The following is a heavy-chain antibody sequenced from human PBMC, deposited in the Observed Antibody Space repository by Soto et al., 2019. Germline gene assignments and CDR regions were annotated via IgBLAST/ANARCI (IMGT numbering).Heavy chain of an antibody. CDR3: ARVNYDNGHAFDV. CDR1: GYTFTSYG. V-gene: IGHV1-18*01. D-gene: IGHD3-22*01. J-gene: IGHJ3*01. CDR2: ISAYNGNT. Sequence: QVQLVQSGAEVKKPGASVKVSCKASGYTFTSYGISWVRQAPGQGLEWMGWISAYNGNTIYAQKVQGRVSMTTDTSTSTAYMELMSLRSDDTAVYHCARVNYDNGHAFDVWGQGTMVTVSS.